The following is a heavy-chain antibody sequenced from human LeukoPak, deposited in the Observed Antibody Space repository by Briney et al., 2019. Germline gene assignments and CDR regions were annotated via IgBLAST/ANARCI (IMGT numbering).Heavy chain of an antibody. D-gene: IGHD6-19*01. CDR2: TYYRSKWYK. V-gene: IGHV6-1*01. Sequence: SQTLSLTCAISGDSVSSNGAAWNWIRQSPSRGLEWLGRTYYRSKWYKDYAISVKSRITINPDTSKNQVSLQLNSVTPEDTAVYYCARDSSDWYYFDYWGQGTLVTVSP. CDR1: GDSVSSNGAA. J-gene: IGHJ4*02. CDR3: ARDSSDWYYFDY.